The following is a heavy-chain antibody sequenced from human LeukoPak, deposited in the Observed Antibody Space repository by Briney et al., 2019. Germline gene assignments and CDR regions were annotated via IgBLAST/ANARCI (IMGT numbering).Heavy chain of an antibody. V-gene: IGHV1-69*13. D-gene: IGHD5-18*01. CDR3: ARVTHTELSTWFDP. J-gene: IGHJ5*02. CDR2: IIPIFGTA. Sequence: SVKVSCKASGYTFTSYGISWVRQAPGQGLEWMGGIIPIFGTANHAQKFQGRVTITADESTSTAYMELSSLRSEDTAVYFCARVTHTELSTWFDPWGQGTLVTVSS. CDR1: GYTFTSYG.